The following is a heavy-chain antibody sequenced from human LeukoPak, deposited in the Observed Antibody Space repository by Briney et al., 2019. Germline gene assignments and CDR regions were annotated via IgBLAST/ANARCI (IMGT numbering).Heavy chain of an antibody. CDR1: GGSISSSY. CDR3: ARVGYFGSGNYYNDRGAFDY. CDR2: IYTFGIT. D-gene: IGHD3-10*01. J-gene: IGHJ4*02. Sequence: SSETLSLTCTVSGGSISSSYWSWIRQPAGKGLEWIGHIYTFGITNYIPSLKSRVTMSLDTSKNQFSLKLSSVTAADTAVYYCARVGYFGSGNYYNDRGAFDYWGQGTLVTVSS. V-gene: IGHV4-4*07.